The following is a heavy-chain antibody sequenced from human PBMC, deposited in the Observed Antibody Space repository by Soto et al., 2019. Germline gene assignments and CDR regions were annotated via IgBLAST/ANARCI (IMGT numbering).Heavy chain of an antibody. J-gene: IGHJ5*02. Sequence: GASVKVSCKAPGYTFTSYAMHWVRQDPGQRLEWMGWINAGNGNTKYSQKFQGRVTITRDTSASTAYMELSSLRSEDTAVYYCASLFAQYYYDSSPGWFDPWGQGTLVTVSS. D-gene: IGHD3-22*01. CDR2: INAGNGNT. CDR3: ASLFAQYYYDSSPGWFDP. CDR1: GYTFTSYA. V-gene: IGHV1-3*01.